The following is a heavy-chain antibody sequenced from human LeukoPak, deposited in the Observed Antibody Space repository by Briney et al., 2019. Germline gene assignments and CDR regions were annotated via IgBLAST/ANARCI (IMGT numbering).Heavy chain of an antibody. J-gene: IGHJ4*02. V-gene: IGHV3-69-1*01. D-gene: IGHD3-22*01. Sequence: GGSLRLSCGASGFTFDDYVMHWVRQAPGKGLEWVSSISSSSYIQYADSVKGRFTISRDNAANSLYLQMNSLTAEDTAVYYCASSRYYFDSSGYYPDYWGQGTLVTVSS. CDR2: ISSSSYI. CDR1: GFTFDDYV. CDR3: ASSRYYFDSSGYYPDY.